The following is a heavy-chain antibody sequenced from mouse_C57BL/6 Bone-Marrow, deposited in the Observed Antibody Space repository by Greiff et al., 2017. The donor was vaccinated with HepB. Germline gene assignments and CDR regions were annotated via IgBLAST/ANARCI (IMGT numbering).Heavy chain of an antibody. CDR2: IDPENGDT. D-gene: IGHD2-1*01. J-gene: IGHJ2*01. CDR3: TTENYGSYY. CDR1: GFNIKDDY. V-gene: IGHV14-4*01. Sequence: EVKLMESGAELVRPGASVKLSCTASGFNIKDDYMHWVKQRPEQGLEWIGWIDPENGDTEYASKFQGKATITADTSSNTAYLQLSSLTSEDTAVYYCTTENYGSYYWGQGTTLTVSS.